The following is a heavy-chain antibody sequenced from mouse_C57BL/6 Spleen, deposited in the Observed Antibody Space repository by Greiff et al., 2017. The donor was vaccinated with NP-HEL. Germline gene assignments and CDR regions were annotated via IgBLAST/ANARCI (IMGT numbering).Heavy chain of an antibody. J-gene: IGHJ2*01. CDR3: ARSMAYYFDY. Sequence: QVQLQQSGAELVKPGASVKISCKASGYAFSRYWMNWVKQRPGKGLEWIGQLYPGDGDTNYNGKFKGKATLTADKSSSTAYMQLSSLTSEDSAVYFCARSMAYYFDYWGQGTTLTVSS. V-gene: IGHV1-80*01. D-gene: IGHD1-1*02. CDR1: GYAFSRYW. CDR2: LYPGDGDT.